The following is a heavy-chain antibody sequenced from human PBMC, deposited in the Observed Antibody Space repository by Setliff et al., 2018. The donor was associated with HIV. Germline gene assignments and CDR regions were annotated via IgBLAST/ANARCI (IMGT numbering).Heavy chain of an antibody. CDR1: GGSISSSTYY. CDR3: ARRGRDGVFIMFATGFDP. V-gene: IGHV4-39*01. CDR2: IFYTGST. D-gene: IGHD2-8*01. Sequence: PSETLSLTCSVSGGSISSSTYYWGWIRQPPGKGLEWIGDIFYTGSTYYNPSLKSRVAISVETSENQFSLKLNSVTAADTAVYYCARRGRDGVFIMFATGFDPWGQGALVTVSS. J-gene: IGHJ5*02.